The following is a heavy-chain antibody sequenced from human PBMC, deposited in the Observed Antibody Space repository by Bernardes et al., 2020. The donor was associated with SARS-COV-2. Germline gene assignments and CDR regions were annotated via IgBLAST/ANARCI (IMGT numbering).Heavy chain of an antibody. Sequence: SETLSLTCTVSGGSISNYYWSWIRQPPGKGLEWIGYIYHSGNTNYSPSLKSRVTISVDTSKSQFSLNLSSVTAADTAVYYCARSGSLRVLFDYWGQGTLVTVSS. D-gene: IGHD3-10*01. V-gene: IGHV4-59*08. CDR3: ARSGSLRVLFDY. J-gene: IGHJ4*02. CDR2: IYHSGNT. CDR1: GGSISNYY.